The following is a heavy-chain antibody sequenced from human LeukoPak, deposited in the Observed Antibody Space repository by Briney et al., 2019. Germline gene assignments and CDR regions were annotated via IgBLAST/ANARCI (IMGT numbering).Heavy chain of an antibody. CDR3: ARGGITIFGVVIIRNGMDV. Sequence: ASVKVSCKGSGGTFSRYAISWVGQAPGQGLEWVGGVIPIFCTANYAQKFQGRVTITADESTSTAYMELSSLRSEDTAVYYCARGGITIFGVVIIRNGMDVWGQGTTVTVSS. V-gene: IGHV1-69*13. CDR2: VIPIFCTA. D-gene: IGHD3-3*01. J-gene: IGHJ6*02. CDR1: GGTFSRYA.